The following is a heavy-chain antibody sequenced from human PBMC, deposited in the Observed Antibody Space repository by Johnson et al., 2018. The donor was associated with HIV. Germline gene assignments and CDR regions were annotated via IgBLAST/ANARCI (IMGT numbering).Heavy chain of an antibody. D-gene: IGHD6-19*01. V-gene: IGHV3-30*04. J-gene: IGHJ3*02. CDR3: ARPRGAVAGTYAFDI. CDR1: GFTFSSYA. Sequence: QVQLVESGGGVVQPGRSLRLSCAASGFTFSSYAMHWVRQAPGKGLEWVAVISYDGSNKDYADSVKGRFTISRDNSKNTLYLQMNSLRAEDTAVCYCARPRGAVAGTYAFDIWGQGTMVTVSS. CDR2: ISYDGSNK.